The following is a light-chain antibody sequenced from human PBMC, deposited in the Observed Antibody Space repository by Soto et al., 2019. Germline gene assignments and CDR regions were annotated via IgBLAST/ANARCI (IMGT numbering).Light chain of an antibody. Sequence: EIVMTQSPATLSVSPGERATLSCRASQSVSSNLAWYQQKPGQAPRLLIYGASTRATGIPARFSGSGSGTEFPLTISSLPSEDFAVYYCQQYNNWPPLFGQGTKLEIK. V-gene: IGKV3-15*01. CDR2: GAS. CDR3: QQYNNWPPL. J-gene: IGKJ2*01. CDR1: QSVSSN.